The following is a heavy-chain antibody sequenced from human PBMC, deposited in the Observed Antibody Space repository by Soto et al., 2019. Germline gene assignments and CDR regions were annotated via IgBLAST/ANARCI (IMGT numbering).Heavy chain of an antibody. CDR3: AHRRTDTAMVYFDY. D-gene: IGHD5-18*01. J-gene: IGHJ4*02. V-gene: IGHV2-5*02. CDR1: GFSLSTSGVG. CDR2: IYWDDDK. Sequence: SGPTLVNPTQTLTLTCTFSGFSLSTSGVGVGWIRQPPGKALEWLALIYWDDDKRYSPSLKSRLTVTKDTSKNQVVLTMTNMDPVDTATYYCAHRRTDTAMVYFDYWGQGTLVTVSS.